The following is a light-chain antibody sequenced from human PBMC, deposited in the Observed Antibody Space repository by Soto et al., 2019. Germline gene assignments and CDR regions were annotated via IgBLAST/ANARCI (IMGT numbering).Light chain of an antibody. J-gene: IGKJ2*01. CDR1: QTVRSSY. CDR3: QQRGDWPLYT. Sequence: EILFTQSPATLSLSPGQRATLSCRASQTVRSSYLAWYQQKPGQAPRLLIYDASDRANGIPARFSGSGSGTDFTLTISSLEPEDFAFYYCQQRGDWPLYTFGQGTKVDIK. V-gene: IGKV3-11*01. CDR2: DAS.